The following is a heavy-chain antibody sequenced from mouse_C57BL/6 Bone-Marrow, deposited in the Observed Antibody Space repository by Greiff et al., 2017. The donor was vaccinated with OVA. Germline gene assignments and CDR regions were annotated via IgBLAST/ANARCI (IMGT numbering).Heavy chain of an antibody. CDR1: GFTFSSYA. CDR3: ARYYSAY. CDR2: ISDGGSYT. J-gene: IGHJ3*01. V-gene: IGHV5-4*01. Sequence: EVQRVESGGGLVKPGGSLKLSCAASGFTFSSYAMSWVRQTPEKRLEWVATISDGGSYTYYPDNVKGRFTISRDNAKNNLYLQMSHLKSEDTAMYYCARYYSAYWGQGTLVTVSA. D-gene: IGHD1-1*01.